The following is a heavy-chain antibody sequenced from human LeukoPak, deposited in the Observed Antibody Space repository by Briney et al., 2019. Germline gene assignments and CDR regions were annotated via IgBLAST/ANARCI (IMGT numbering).Heavy chain of an antibody. CDR1: GFTFSSYT. CDR3: TRGAAHYDYVWGSYRYTGGDY. Sequence: GGSLRLSCAASGFTFSSYTMNWVRQAPGKGLEWVSSISSSSSHIYYADSVRGRFTISRDNAKNSLYLQMNSLRAGDTAVYYCTRGAAHYDYVWGSYRYTGGDYWGQGTLVTVSS. CDR2: ISSSSSHI. J-gene: IGHJ4*02. D-gene: IGHD3-16*02. V-gene: IGHV3-21*04.